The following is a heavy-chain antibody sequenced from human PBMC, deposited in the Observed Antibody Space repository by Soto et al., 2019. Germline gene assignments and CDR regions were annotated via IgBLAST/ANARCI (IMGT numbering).Heavy chain of an antibody. CDR1: GFTFSTYA. Sequence: GGSLRLSCAASGFTFSTYAMSWVRQAPGKGLEWVSGISVSATTYYADSVKGRFTISRDNSENTLHLQVNSLRAEDTAVYYCAKSLSENNYGMDVWGRGTTVTV. CDR3: AKSLSENNYGMDV. V-gene: IGHV3-23*01. J-gene: IGHJ6*02. CDR2: ISVSATT.